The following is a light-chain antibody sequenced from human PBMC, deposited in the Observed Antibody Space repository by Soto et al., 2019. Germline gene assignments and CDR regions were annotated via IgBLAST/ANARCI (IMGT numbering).Light chain of an antibody. J-gene: IGKJ5*01. CDR2: GAS. V-gene: IGKV3-15*01. Sequence: EIVMTQSPATLSVSPGERATLSCRASQSVSSNLAWYQQKPGQAPRLLIYGASTRATGIPARFSGSGSGTDFTLTISRLQSEDFAVYYSQQYNTGPPITFGQGTRLEIK. CDR1: QSVSSN. CDR3: QQYNTGPPIT.